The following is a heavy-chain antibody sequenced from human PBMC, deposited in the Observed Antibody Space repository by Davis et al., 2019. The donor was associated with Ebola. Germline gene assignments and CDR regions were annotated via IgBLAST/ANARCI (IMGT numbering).Heavy chain of an antibody. CDR3: ARRIARNWFDP. CDR2: INPNSGGT. Sequence: ASVKVSCKASGYTFTGYYMHWVRQAPGQGLEWMGRINPNSGGTNYAQKFQGRVTMTTDTSTSTAYMELRSLRSDDTAVYYCARRIARNWFDPWGQGTLVTVSS. V-gene: IGHV1-2*06. CDR1: GYTFTGYY. J-gene: IGHJ5*02. D-gene: IGHD6-13*01.